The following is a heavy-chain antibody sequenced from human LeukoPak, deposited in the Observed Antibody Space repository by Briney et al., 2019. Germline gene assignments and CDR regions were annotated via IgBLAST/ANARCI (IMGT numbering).Heavy chain of an antibody. Sequence: HTGGSLRLSCAASGFTFSSYWMHWVRQAPGKGLVWVSRVNGGGSGTYYADSVKGRFTISRDNAKNTLYLQMNSLRAEDTAVYYCARWCGSGWYDYWGQGTLVTVSS. CDR1: GFTFSSYW. J-gene: IGHJ4*02. CDR3: ARWCGSGWYDY. D-gene: IGHD6-19*01. CDR2: VNGGGSGT. V-gene: IGHV3-74*01.